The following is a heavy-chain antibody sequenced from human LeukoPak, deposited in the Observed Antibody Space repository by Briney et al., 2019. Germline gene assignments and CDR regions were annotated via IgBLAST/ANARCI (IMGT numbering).Heavy chain of an antibody. CDR3: ARATFGGVIVSVYYYYYMDV. V-gene: IGHV4-34*01. CDR2: INHSGST. J-gene: IGHJ6*03. D-gene: IGHD3-16*02. Sequence: SETLSLTCAVYGGSFSGYYWSWIRQPPGKGLEWIGEINHSGSTNYNPSLKSRVTISVDTSKNQFSLKLSSVTAADTAVYYCARATFGGVIVSVYYYYYMDVWGKGTTVTVSS. CDR1: GGSFSGYY.